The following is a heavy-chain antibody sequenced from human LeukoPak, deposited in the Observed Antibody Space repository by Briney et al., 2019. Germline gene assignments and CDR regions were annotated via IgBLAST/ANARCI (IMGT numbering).Heavy chain of an antibody. CDR3: ASIARDGSGSFDY. Sequence: GGSRRLSAAAPGFIFSSYGMPWVRQAACKPRKSAAVIWYAGSNKYYADSVKGRFTLSRDNSQNKLYLQMNRLRAEDTAVYYCASIARDGSGSFDYWGQGTLVTVSS. J-gene: IGHJ4*02. D-gene: IGHD3-10*01. CDR1: GFIFSSYG. CDR2: IWYAGSNK. V-gene: IGHV3-33*01.